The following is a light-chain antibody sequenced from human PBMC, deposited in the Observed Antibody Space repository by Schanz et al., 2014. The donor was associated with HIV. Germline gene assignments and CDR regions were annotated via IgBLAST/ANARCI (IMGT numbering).Light chain of an antibody. J-gene: IGKJ3*01. CDR2: GAS. Sequence: EIVLTQSPGTLSVSPGDRATLFCTARQVVLGLPFSFSPPPPGQAPRLLLSGASRRATGIPDRFSGGGAGTDFTLTISRLEPEDVAVYYCQHYGGSPAVTF. V-gene: IGKV3-20*01. CDR1: QVVLGLP. CDR3: QHYGGSPAVT.